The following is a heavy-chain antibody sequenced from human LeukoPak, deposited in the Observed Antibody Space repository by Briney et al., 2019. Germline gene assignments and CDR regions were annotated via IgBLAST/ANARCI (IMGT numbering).Heavy chain of an antibody. CDR2: IYHSGST. CDR1: GGSISSGGYS. CDR3: AKEAPIAAAGNYFDY. V-gene: IGHV4-30-2*01. J-gene: IGHJ4*02. Sequence: PSETLSLTCAVSGGSISSGGYSWSWIRQPPGKGLEWIGYIYHSGSTYYNPSLKSRVTISVDRSKNQFSLKLSSVTAADTAVYYCAKEAPIAAAGNYFDYWGQGTLVTVSS. D-gene: IGHD6-13*01.